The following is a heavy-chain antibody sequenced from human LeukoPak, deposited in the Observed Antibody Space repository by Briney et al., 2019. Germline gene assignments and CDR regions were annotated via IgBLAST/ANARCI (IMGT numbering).Heavy chain of an antibody. V-gene: IGHV4-59*13. CDR1: GDSITSYY. J-gene: IGHJ3*02. CDR3: ARSYGKTDI. Sequence: PSETLSLTCNVSGDSITSYYWSWIRQSPGKGLEWIGYIYYSGSTNYNPSLKSRVTISIDTSKNQFSLNLTSVTAADTAVYYCARSYGKTDIWGQGTMVTVSS. CDR2: IYYSGST. D-gene: IGHD1-14*01.